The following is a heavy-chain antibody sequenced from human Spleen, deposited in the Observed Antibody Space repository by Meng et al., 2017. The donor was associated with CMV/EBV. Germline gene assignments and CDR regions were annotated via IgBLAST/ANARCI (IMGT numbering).Heavy chain of an antibody. CDR3: ARERGDMATSYFDY. Sequence: VQLVECGGDLIQPGGSLRLSCAASGLIVSSHYMSWVRQTPGTGLEWVSVIYSGGSAYYADSVRGRFTISRDNSKNTLYLQMNNLRAEDTAMYYCARERGDMATSYFDYWGRGTLVTVSS. J-gene: IGHJ4*02. V-gene: IGHV3-53*01. CDR1: GLIVSSHY. D-gene: IGHD5-24*01. CDR2: IYSGGSA.